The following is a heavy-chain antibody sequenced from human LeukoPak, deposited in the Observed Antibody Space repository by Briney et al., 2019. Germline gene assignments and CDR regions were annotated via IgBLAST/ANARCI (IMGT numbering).Heavy chain of an antibody. J-gene: IGHJ3*01. CDR2: IKTSTGNP. V-gene: IGHV7-4-1*02. CDR1: GGTFSSYA. Sequence: GASVKVSCTASGGTFSSYAISWVRQAPGQGLEWMGYIKTSTGNPTYAQGFTGRFVFSLDTSVSTAYLQINNLKTEDTAVYYCARDQDVMVRGDVWGQGTMVTVSS. CDR3: ARDQDVMVRGDV. D-gene: IGHD3-10*01.